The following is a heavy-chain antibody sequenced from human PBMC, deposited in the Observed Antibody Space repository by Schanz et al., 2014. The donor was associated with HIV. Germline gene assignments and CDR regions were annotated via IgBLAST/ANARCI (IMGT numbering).Heavy chain of an antibody. D-gene: IGHD1-26*01. CDR1: GFNFSNYG. CDR2: ISYDGSNK. V-gene: IGHV3-30*18. J-gene: IGHJ4*02. Sequence: QVQLVESGGGVVQPGRSLRLSCAASGFNFSNYGMHWVRQAPGKGLEWVAVISYDGSNKYYADSVKGRFTISRDNSKNTLNLQMNSLRAEDTAVYYCTKDPNNREKAFDYWGQGTLVTVSS. CDR3: TKDPNNREKAFDY.